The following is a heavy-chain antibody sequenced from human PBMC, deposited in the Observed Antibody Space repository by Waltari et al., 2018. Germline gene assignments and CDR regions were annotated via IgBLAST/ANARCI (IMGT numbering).Heavy chain of an antibody. V-gene: IGHV4-34*01. CDR3: ARGAPYHYGSGRKYYMDV. Sequence: QVQLQQWGAGLLNPSETLSLTCGVNGGTFSDYYRTWIRLPPGQGLEWIGEIYHSGSTNYNPSLKSRVTISVQMSKNQFSLKLTSLTAADTAVYYCARGAPYHYGSGRKYYMDVWDKGTTVTVSS. CDR1: GGTFSDYY. D-gene: IGHD3-10*01. J-gene: IGHJ6*03. CDR2: IYHSGST.